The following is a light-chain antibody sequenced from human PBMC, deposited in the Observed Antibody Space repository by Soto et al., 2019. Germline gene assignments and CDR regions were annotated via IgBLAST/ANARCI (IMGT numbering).Light chain of an antibody. V-gene: IGKV3-11*01. J-gene: IGKJ4*01. CDR3: DPGSNFLLT. CDR1: QSVSSY. Sequence: IVLIQSLATPFLSTGKRATLSCRASQSVSSYLAWYQQKPGQAPRLLIYDASNRATDIPARFSGGGSGTDFTLTISFLDQEELAIHYSDPGSNFLLTFGCGPKV. CDR2: DAS.